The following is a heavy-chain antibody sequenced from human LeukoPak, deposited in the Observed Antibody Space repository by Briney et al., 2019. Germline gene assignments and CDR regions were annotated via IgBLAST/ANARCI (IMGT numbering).Heavy chain of an antibody. CDR1: GFTFSNYA. J-gene: IGHJ4*02. CDR2: TSGGGITT. CDR3: PRQSYASGWNPFDY. V-gene: IGHV3-23*01. Sequence: GGSLRLSCAASGFTFSNYAMSWVRQAPGKGLEWVSTTSGGGITTYYADSAKGRFTISRDNSKNTMFLQMNSLRADDTAVYYCPRQSYASGWNPFDYWGQGILVTVSS. D-gene: IGHD6-19*01.